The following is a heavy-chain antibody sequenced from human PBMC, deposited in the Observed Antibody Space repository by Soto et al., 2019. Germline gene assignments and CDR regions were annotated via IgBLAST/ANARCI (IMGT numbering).Heavy chain of an antibody. CDR1: GGSISSYY. CDR2: IYYSGST. CDR3: ARDQGGGYCSGGSCYRAGNWFDP. D-gene: IGHD2-15*01. Sequence: SETLSLTCTVSGGSISSYYWSWIRQPPGKGLEWIGYIYYSGSTNYNPSLKSRVTISVDTSKNQFSLKLSSVTAADTAVYYCARDQGGGYCSGGSCYRAGNWFDPWGQGTLVTVSS. J-gene: IGHJ5*02. V-gene: IGHV4-59*01.